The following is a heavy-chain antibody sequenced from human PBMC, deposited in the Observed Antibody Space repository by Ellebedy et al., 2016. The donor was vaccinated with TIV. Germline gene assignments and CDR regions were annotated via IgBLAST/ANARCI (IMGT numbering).Heavy chain of an antibody. CDR1: GYSFTSCR. V-gene: IGHV5-51*01. Sequence: GESLKISCEASGYSFTSCRSGWVLPLPRQGVDSLGVIYPVDSVTRYSRSFQRQVTISADKSISTAYLQWSSLKASDTAMYYCARDSGLDYWGQGTLVTVSS. CDR2: IYPVDSVT. D-gene: IGHD1-14*01. CDR3: ARDSGLDY. J-gene: IGHJ4*02.